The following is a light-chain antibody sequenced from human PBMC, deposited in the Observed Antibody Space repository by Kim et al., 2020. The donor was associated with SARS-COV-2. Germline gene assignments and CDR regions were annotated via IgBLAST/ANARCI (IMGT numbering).Light chain of an antibody. V-gene: IGLV2-14*01. CDR1: TSDVGAYTY. CDR2: AGT. CDR3: SSYTTTSTSV. Sequence: GQSITIPCTGPTSDVGAYTYVSWYQPRPGKAAKLMIYAGTRRTSGVSNHFSGSKSGNTASLTISGLQAEDEADYYCSSYTTTSTSVFGGGTRLTVL. J-gene: IGLJ2*01.